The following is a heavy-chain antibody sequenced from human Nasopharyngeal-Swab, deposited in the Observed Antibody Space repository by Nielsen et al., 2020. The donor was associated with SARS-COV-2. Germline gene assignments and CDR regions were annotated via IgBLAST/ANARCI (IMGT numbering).Heavy chain of an antibody. D-gene: IGHD3-22*01. CDR3: ARVHYYDSTYYYYGLDV. V-gene: IGHV4-59*13. J-gene: IGHJ6*02. Sequence: SETLSLTCTVSDYSISSYYWTWIRQPPGKGLEWIGYISYRGSPNYNPSLKSRVTLSLDTSKSQLSLKLSSVTAADTAVYYCARVHYYDSTYYYYGLDVWGQGTTVTVSS. CDR1: DYSISSYY. CDR2: ISYRGSP.